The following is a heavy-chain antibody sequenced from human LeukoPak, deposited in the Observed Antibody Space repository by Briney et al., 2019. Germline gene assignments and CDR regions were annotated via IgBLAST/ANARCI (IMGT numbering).Heavy chain of an antibody. J-gene: IGHJ3*02. CDR1: SFTFSNAW. CDR2: IKSKTDGGTT. V-gene: IGHV3-15*07. CDR3: TTLAYCGGDCYDAFDI. D-gene: IGHD2-21*02. Sequence: GGSLRLSCAAPSFTFSNAWMNWVRQAPGKGLEWVGRIKSKTDGGTTDYAAPVKGRFTISRDDSKNTLYLQMNSLKTEDTAVYYCTTLAYCGGDCYDAFDIWGQGTMVTVSS.